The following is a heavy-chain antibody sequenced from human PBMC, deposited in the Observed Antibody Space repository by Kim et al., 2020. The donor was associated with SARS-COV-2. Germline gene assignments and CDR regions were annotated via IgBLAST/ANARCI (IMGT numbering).Heavy chain of an antibody. Sequence: SETLSLTCTVSGGSISSGGYYWSWIRQHPGKGLEWIGYIYYSGSTYYNPSLKSRVTISVDTSKNQFSLKLSSVTAADTAVYYCARGSPGGPYSGMDVWGQGTTVTVSS. CDR1: GGSISSGGYY. CDR2: IYYSGST. J-gene: IGHJ6*02. V-gene: IGHV4-31*03. D-gene: IGHD3-16*01. CDR3: ARGSPGGPYSGMDV.